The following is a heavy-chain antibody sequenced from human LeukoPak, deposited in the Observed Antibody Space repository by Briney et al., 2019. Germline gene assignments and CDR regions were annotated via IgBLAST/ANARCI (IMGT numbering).Heavy chain of an antibody. D-gene: IGHD3-10*01. J-gene: IGHJ4*02. Sequence: SETLSLTCTVSGGSISSYYWNWIRQPPGKGLEWIGYIYYSGSTNYNPSLKSRVTISLDTSQNQFSLKLTSVTPADTAVYYCARTAKYYYGSETYYFFDYWGQGTLVTVSS. CDR2: IYYSGST. CDR1: GGSISSYY. V-gene: IGHV4-59*01. CDR3: ARTAKYYYGSETYYFFDY.